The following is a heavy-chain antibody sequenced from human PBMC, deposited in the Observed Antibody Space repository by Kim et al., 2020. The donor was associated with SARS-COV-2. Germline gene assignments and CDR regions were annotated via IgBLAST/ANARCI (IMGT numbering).Heavy chain of an antibody. CDR3: ARMNVPPYYGMDV. J-gene: IGHJ6*02. V-gene: IGHV4-61*03. Sequence: YNPSLEGRVTISGDPSKNHFSLRLSSVIAADTAVYYCARMNVPPYYGMDVWGQGTTVTVSS.